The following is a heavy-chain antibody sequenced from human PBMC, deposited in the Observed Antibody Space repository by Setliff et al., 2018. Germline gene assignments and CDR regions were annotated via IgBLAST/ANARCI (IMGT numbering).Heavy chain of an antibody. CDR3: ARHIAGYADGHYTATYSYYYMDV. V-gene: IGHV5-51*01. J-gene: IGHJ6*03. D-gene: IGHD4-17*01. Sequence: GESLKISCKGSGYTFTQKWIGWVCQMPGKGLEWMGVIYPGDSDIRYSPSFQGQVTISADKSINTAYLQWSSLKASDTATYYCARHIAGYADGHYTATYSYYYMDVWGQGTTGTVSS. CDR2: IYPGDSDI. CDR1: GYTFTQKW.